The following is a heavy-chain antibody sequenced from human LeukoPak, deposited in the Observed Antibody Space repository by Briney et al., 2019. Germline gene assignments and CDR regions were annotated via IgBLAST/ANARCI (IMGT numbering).Heavy chain of an antibody. D-gene: IGHD3-10*01. CDR2: ISTSGGST. Sequence: GGSLRLSCAASGFTFSSYAMSWVRQAPGKGLEWVSTISTSGGSTYYADSVKGRFTISRDNSKNTLYLQMNSLRAEDTAVYYCAKVRFGVTARYHFDFWGQGTLVTVSS. CDR3: AKVRFGVTARYHFDF. J-gene: IGHJ4*02. CDR1: GFTFSSYA. V-gene: IGHV3-23*01.